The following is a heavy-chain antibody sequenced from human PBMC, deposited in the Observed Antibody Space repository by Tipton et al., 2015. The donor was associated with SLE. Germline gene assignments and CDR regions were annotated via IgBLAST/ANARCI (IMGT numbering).Heavy chain of an antibody. CDR3: ARDRYSSSWGHYYGMDV. CDR1: GGSISSSSYY. Sequence: LRLSCTVSGGSISSSSYYWSWIRQPAGKGLEWIGYIYTSGSTNYNPSLKSRVTISVDTSKNQFSLKLSSVTAADTAVYYCARDRYSSSWGHYYGMDVWGQGTTVTVSS. D-gene: IGHD6-13*01. CDR2: IYTSGST. V-gene: IGHV4-61*09. J-gene: IGHJ6*02.